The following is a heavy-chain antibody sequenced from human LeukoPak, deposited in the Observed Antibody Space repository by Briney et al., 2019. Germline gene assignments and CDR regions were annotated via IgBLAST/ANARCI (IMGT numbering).Heavy chain of an antibody. D-gene: IGHD3-10*01. CDR1: GGSISSSNW. J-gene: IGHJ3*02. CDR3: ARASGSRWFGEFWSYAFDI. V-gene: IGHV4-4*02. Sequence: PSGTLSLTCAVSGGSISSSNWWSWVRQPPGKGLEWIGEIYHSGSTNYNPSLMSRVTISVDKSKNQFSLKLSSVTAADTAVYYCARASGSRWFGEFWSYAFDIWGQGTMVTVSS. CDR2: IYHSGST.